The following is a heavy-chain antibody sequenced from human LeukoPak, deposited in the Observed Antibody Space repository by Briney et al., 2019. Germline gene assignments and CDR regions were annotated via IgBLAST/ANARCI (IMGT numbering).Heavy chain of an antibody. Sequence: KSSETLSLTCTVSGGSISSSSYYWGWIRQPPGKGLEWIGSIYYSGSTYYNPTLKSRVTISVDTSKNQFSLKLSSVTAADTAVYYCARLRYFDWLLLYYFDYWGQGTLVTVSS. CDR3: ARLRYFDWLLLYYFDY. J-gene: IGHJ4*02. D-gene: IGHD3-9*01. CDR1: GGSISSSSYY. V-gene: IGHV4-39*01. CDR2: IYYSGST.